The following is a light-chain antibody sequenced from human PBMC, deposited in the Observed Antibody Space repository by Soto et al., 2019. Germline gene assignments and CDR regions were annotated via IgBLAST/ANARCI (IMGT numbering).Light chain of an antibody. V-gene: IGKV1-5*03. CDR1: QSINSW. CDR2: KAS. Sequence: DIQMTQSPSTLSASVGDRVTITCRASQSINSWLAWYQQKPGKAPNLLIYKASSLESGVPSRFNGSGSGTEFTLIIISLLPDDFATYYCQQYDSYSWTFGQGTKGDIK. J-gene: IGKJ1*01. CDR3: QQYDSYSWT.